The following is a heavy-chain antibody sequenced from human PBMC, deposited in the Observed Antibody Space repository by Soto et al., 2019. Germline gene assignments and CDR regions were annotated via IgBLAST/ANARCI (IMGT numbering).Heavy chain of an antibody. CDR1: GFSLTTNGMC. Sequence: SGPTLVNPTQTLTLTCTFSGFSLTTNGMCLSWIRQPPGKTLEWLALIDWDDNTYYSTSLNNRLTLSKDTSKNQVVLLVRHMGPVDTATYYCARIPCGNYYTENFFDPWGQGIPVTVSS. CDR2: IDWDDNT. J-gene: IGHJ5*02. V-gene: IGHV2-70*01. CDR3: ARIPCGNYYTENFFDP. D-gene: IGHD3-22*01.